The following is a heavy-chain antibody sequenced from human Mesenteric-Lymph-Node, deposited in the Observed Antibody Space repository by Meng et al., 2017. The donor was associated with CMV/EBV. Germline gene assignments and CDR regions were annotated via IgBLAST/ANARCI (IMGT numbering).Heavy chain of an antibody. CDR3: ARDLSGYSGSLPPDY. CDR2: ISAYNGNT. J-gene: IGHJ4*02. D-gene: IGHD1-26*01. Sequence: SGYTFTSYGISWVRQAPGQGLEWMGWISAYNGNTNYAQKLQGRVTMTTDTSTSTAYMELRSLRSDDTAVYYCARDLSGYSGSLPPDYWGQGTLVTVSS. CDR1: GYTFTSYG. V-gene: IGHV1-18*01.